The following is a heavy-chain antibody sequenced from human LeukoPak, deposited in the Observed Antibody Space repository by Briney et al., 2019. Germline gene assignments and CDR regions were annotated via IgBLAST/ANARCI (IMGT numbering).Heavy chain of an antibody. Sequence: SETLSLTCTVSGGSISSYYWSWIRQPPGKGLEWIGYIYYSGSTNYNPSLKSRVTISVDTSKNQFSLKLSSVTAADTAVYYCARLFDYERLVFDYWGQGTLVTVSS. J-gene: IGHJ4*02. V-gene: IGHV4-59*08. CDR1: GGSISSYY. CDR2: IYYSGST. D-gene: IGHD4-17*01. CDR3: ARLFDYERLVFDY.